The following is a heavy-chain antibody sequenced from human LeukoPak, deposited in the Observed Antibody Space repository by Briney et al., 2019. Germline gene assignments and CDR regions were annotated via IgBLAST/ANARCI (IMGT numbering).Heavy chain of an antibody. D-gene: IGHD6-6*01. CDR3: ARRNGKYSSSAGAFDI. Sequence: GGSLRLSCAASGFTFSSYSMNWVRQAPGKGLEWVSYISSSSSTIYYADSVKGRFTISRDNAKNSLYLQMNSLRAEDTAVYYCARRNGKYSSSAGAFDIWGQGTMVTVSS. V-gene: IGHV3-48*01. CDR2: ISSSSSTI. CDR1: GFTFSSYS. J-gene: IGHJ3*02.